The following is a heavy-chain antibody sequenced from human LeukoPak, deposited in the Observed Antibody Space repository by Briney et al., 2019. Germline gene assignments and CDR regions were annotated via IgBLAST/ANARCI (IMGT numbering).Heavy chain of an antibody. V-gene: IGHV3-30*02. CDR1: GFTFSSYG. Sequence: GGSLRLSCAASGFTFSSYGMHWVRQAPGKGLEWVAFIRYDGSNKYYADSVKGRFTISRDNAKNSLYLQMNSLRAEDTAVYYCAREPAYYDILTGPDYWGQGTLVTVSS. CDR3: AREPAYYDILTGPDY. J-gene: IGHJ4*02. D-gene: IGHD3-9*01. CDR2: IRYDGSNK.